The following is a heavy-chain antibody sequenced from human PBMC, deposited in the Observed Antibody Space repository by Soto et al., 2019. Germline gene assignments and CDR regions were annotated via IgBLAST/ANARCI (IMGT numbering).Heavy chain of an antibody. J-gene: IGHJ2*01. CDR3: ARIQCLSGSPPFEYFDL. Sequence: GGSLRLSCAASGFTFSSYSMNWVRQAPGKGLEWVSYISSSSSTIYYADSVKGRFTISRDNAKNSLYLQMNSLRDEDTAVYYCARIQCLSGSPPFEYFDLWGRGTLVTVSS. CDR2: ISSSSSTI. D-gene: IGHD3-10*01. V-gene: IGHV3-48*02. CDR1: GFTFSSYS.